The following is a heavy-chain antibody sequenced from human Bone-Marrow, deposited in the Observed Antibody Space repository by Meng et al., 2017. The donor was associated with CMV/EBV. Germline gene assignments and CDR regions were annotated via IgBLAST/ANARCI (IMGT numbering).Heavy chain of an antibody. CDR1: GGSISSYY. D-gene: IGHD3-22*01. J-gene: IGHJ3*02. CDR2: MYYGGSS. Sequence: SETLSLTCSFSGGSISSYYWSWIRQPPGKGLEWIGYMYYGGSSNHNPSLKSRVTMSLDTSKNQFSLKMTSVTAADTAVYYCARGAYYDSSGYYYHGIAFDIWGQGTMVTVSS. V-gene: IGHV4-59*13. CDR3: ARGAYYDSSGYYYHGIAFDI.